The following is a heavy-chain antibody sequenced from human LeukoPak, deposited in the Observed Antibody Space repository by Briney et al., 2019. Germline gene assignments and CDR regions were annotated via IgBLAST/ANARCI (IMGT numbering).Heavy chain of an antibody. CDR1: RFTFRNYY. D-gene: IGHD6-13*01. CDR3: ARVGAPGTADY. Sequence: GGSLRLSCAASRFTFRNYYMSWVRQAPGKGLEGVANIDQDGSEKYYVDSVKGRFSIFRDNAENSLFLQMNSLRVEDTTVYYCARVGAPGTADYWGQGTLVTVSS. V-gene: IGHV3-7*01. CDR2: IDQDGSEK. J-gene: IGHJ4*02.